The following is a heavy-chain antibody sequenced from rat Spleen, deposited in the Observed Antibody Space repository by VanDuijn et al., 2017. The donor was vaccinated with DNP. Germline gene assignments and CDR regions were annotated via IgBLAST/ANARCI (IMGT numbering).Heavy chain of an antibody. Sequence: EVQLVESGGGLVQPGRSLKFSCAASGFTFSDYAMAWVRQAPKKGLEWVATIIYDGSSTYYRDSVKGRFTISRDNAKSTLYLEMDSLRSEDTATYYCARHGYPGITIFDYWGQGVMVTVSS. CDR3: ARHGYPGITIFDY. CDR1: GFTFSDYA. J-gene: IGHJ2*01. D-gene: IGHD1-4*01. V-gene: IGHV5-17*01. CDR2: IIYDGSST.